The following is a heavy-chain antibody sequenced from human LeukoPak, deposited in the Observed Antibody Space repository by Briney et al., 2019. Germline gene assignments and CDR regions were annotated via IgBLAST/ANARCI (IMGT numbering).Heavy chain of an antibody. CDR1: RLSFSGYA. CDR2: INGADDWT. J-gene: IGHJ6*03. D-gene: IGHD2-15*01. CDR3: ARKHLQTPIVCLDV. Sequence: GGSLSLSCEGSRLSFSGYAMNWVRQAPGKGLEGVAHINGADDWTASADSVKGQFTISRDNSKNTLYLQMNSRRAEDTDIYFCARKHLQTPIVCLDVWGKGTTVSVSS. V-gene: IGHV3-23*01.